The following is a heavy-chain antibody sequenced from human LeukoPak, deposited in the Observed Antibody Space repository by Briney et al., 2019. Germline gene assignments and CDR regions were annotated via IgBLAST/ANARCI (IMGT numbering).Heavy chain of an antibody. Sequence: GGSLRLSCAASGFTFSSYGMHWVRLAPGKGLEWVAFIRYDGNSQYYADSVKGRFTISRDNSKNTLYLQMNSLRAEDTAVYYCAKDALYAEVGATHFDYWGQGTLVTVSS. CDR2: IRYDGNSQ. V-gene: IGHV3-30*02. D-gene: IGHD1-26*01. J-gene: IGHJ4*02. CDR3: AKDALYAEVGATHFDY. CDR1: GFTFSSYG.